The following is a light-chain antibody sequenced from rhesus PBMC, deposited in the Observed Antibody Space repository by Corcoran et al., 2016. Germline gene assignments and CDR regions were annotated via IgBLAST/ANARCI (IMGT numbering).Light chain of an antibody. J-gene: IGKJ4*01. CDR1: QGISSW. CDR3: QHGYGTPLT. V-gene: IGKV1-18*01. CDR2: KAS. Sequence: DIQMTQSPSSLSASLGDTVTITSRASQGISSWLAWSQQNPGKAPKLLIYKASSLQSGVPSRFRVSGSGTDDTFTISSLQPEDVATYYCQHGYGTPLTFGGGTKGELK.